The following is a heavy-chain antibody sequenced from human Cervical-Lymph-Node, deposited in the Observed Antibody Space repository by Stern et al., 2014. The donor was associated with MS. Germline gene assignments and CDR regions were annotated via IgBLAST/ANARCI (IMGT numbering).Heavy chain of an antibody. CDR3: ARGRGYSYGWYYFDY. CDR2: IDWDDDK. V-gene: IGHV2-70*04. J-gene: IGHJ4*02. Sequence: QITLKESGPALVKPTQTLTLTCTFSGFSLSASGMSVSWIRQPPGKALGWLGPIDWDDDKFYTTSLKTRLTVSKDTSKNQVVLTMTNMDPVDTANYYCARGRGYSYGWYYFDYWGQGTLITVSS. D-gene: IGHD5-18*01. CDR1: GFSLSASGMS.